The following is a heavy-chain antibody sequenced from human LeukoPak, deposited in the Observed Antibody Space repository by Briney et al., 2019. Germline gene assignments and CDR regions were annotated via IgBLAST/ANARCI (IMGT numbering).Heavy chain of an antibody. CDR3: ARAYSSSWYSWFDP. CDR1: GGSFSGYY. Sequence: SETLSLTCAVYGGSFSGYYWSWIRQPPGKGLEWIGEINHSGSTNYNPSLKSRVTISVDTSKNQFSLKLSSVTAADTAVYYCARAYSSSWYSWFDPWGQGTLVTVSS. J-gene: IGHJ5*02. CDR2: INHSGST. D-gene: IGHD6-13*01. V-gene: IGHV4-34*01.